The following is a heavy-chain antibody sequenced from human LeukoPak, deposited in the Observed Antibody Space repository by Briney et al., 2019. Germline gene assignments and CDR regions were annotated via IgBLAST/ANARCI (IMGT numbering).Heavy chain of an antibody. Sequence: GGSLRLSCAATGFTFTNHWMHWVRQAPGMGLVWVSRLPPDELDIIYADSVKGRLTVSRDNSKHTVYLQINNLRAEDTAVYYCVGTIASRGSEYWGQGALVTVSS. D-gene: IGHD6-6*01. J-gene: IGHJ4*02. CDR2: LPPDELDI. CDR1: GFTFTNHW. CDR3: VGTIASRGSEY. V-gene: IGHV3-74*01.